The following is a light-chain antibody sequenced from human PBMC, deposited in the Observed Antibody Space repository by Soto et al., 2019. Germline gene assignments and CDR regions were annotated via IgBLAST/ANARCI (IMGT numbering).Light chain of an antibody. Sequence: EIVLTQSPATLSLSPGERGTLSCRASQSIGTYLAWYQQKNGQAPRLLIYDASNRDTGIPARFSGSGSGTDFTLPIARLEPEDFEVYYCQEYDGAPITFGLGTRLEIK. J-gene: IGKJ5*01. CDR3: QEYDGAPIT. CDR1: QSIGTY. CDR2: DAS. V-gene: IGKV3-11*01.